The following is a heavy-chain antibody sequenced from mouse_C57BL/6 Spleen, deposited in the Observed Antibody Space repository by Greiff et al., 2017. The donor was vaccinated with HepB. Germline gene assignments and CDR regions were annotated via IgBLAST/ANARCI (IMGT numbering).Heavy chain of an antibody. CDR2: IDPNSGGT. CDR3: ARLGLITTVGSPYAMDY. Sequence: QVQLQQPGAELVKPGASVKLSCKASGYTFTSYWMHWVKQRPGRGLEWIGRIDPNSGGTKYNEKFKSKATLTVDKPSSTAYMQLSSLTSEDSAVYYCARLGLITTVGSPYAMDYWGQGTSVTVSS. J-gene: IGHJ4*01. V-gene: IGHV1-72*01. CDR1: GYTFTSYW. D-gene: IGHD1-1*01.